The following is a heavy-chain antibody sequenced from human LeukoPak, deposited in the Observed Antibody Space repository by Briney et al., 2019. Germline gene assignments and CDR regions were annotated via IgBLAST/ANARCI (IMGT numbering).Heavy chain of an antibody. V-gene: IGHV1-69*02. J-gene: IGHJ6*03. Sequence: SVKVSCKASRGTFSSYTISWVRQAPGQGLEWMGRIIPILGIANYAQKFQGRVTITADKSTSTAYMELSSLRSEDTAVYYCARGQINYYGSGSYCNYYYMDVWGKGTTVTVSS. CDR3: ARGQINYYGSGSYCNYYYMDV. CDR2: IIPILGIA. D-gene: IGHD3-10*01. CDR1: RGTFSSYT.